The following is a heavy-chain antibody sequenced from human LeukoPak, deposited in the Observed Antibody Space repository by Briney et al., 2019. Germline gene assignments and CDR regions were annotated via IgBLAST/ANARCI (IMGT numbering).Heavy chain of an antibody. D-gene: IGHD3-22*01. CDR2: IYYSGST. CDR1: GGSISSSSYY. V-gene: IGHV4-39*01. J-gene: IGHJ5*02. Sequence: PSETLSLTCTVSGGSISSSSYYWGWIRQPPGKGLEWIGSIYYSGSTYYNPSLKSRVTISVDTSKNQFSLKLSSVTAADTAVYYCARHYAYYDSSGYYSPPNWFDPWGQGTLVTVSS. CDR3: ARHYAYYDSSGYYSPPNWFDP.